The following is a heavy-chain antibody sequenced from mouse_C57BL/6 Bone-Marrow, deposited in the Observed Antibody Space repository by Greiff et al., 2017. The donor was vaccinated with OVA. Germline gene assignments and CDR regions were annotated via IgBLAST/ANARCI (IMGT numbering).Heavy chain of an antibody. V-gene: IGHV5-6*02. CDR3: ARLPFAY. CDR1: GFTFSSYG. CDR2: ISSGGSYT. J-gene: IGHJ3*01. Sequence: DVKLVESGGDLVKPGGSLKLSCAASGFTFSSYGMSWVRQTPDKRLEWVATISSGGSYTYYPDSVKGRFTISRDNAKNTLYLQMSSLKSEDTAMYYCARLPFAYWGQGTLVTGSA.